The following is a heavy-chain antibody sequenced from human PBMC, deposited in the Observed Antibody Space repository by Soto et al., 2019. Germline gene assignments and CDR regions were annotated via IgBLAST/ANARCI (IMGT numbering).Heavy chain of an antibody. CDR3: ARTKSNYQTFDH. V-gene: IGHV4-59*01. CDR1: GGSMSSYY. D-gene: IGHD4-4*01. Sequence: SETLSLPCTVSGGSMSSYYWSWIRQPPGKGLEWIGYIYYSGSTTYNPSLRSRVTMSVDTSKNQFSLRLSSVTAADTAVYYCARTKSNYQTFDHWGQGSQVTVSS. CDR2: IYYSGST. J-gene: IGHJ4*02.